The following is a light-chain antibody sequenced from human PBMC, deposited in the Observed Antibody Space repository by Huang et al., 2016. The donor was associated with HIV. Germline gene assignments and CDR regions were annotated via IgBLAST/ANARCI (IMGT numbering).Light chain of an antibody. CDR1: QSIRSY. Sequence: DIQMTQSPSSLSASVGDRVTITCRASQSIRSYLNWYQQKPGKAPKLLMHAASSLQSGVPSRFSGSGSGTAFTLTITNLQPEDFATYYCQQSYNTPRTFGQGTKVDFK. V-gene: IGKV1-39*01. CDR2: AAS. J-gene: IGKJ1*01. CDR3: QQSYNTPRT.